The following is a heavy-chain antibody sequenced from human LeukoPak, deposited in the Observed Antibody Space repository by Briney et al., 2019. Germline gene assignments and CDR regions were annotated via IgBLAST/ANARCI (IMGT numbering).Heavy chain of an antibody. J-gene: IGHJ4*02. CDR2: TYHSGST. Sequence: KTSETLSLTCAVSGGSISSSNWWSWVRQPPGKGLEWIGETYHSGSTNYNPSLKSRVTISVDKSKNQFSLKLSSVTAADTAVYYCARAPVYYYDSSGYYPLYYFDYWGQGTLVTVSS. CDR3: ARAPVYYYDSSGYYPLYYFDY. D-gene: IGHD3-22*01. V-gene: IGHV4-4*02. CDR1: GGSISSSNW.